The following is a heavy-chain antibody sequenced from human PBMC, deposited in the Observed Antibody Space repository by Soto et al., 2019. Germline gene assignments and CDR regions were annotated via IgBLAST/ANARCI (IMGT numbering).Heavy chain of an antibody. Sequence: SETLSLTCTVSGGSISSSSYYWGWIRQPPGKGLEWIGSIYYSGSTYYNPSLKSRVTISVDTSKNQFSLKLSSVTAADTAVYYCVDSSGYYHFDYWGQGTLVTVSS. J-gene: IGHJ4*02. CDR2: IYYSGST. CDR1: GGSISSSSYY. D-gene: IGHD3-22*01. V-gene: IGHV4-39*01. CDR3: VDSSGYYHFDY.